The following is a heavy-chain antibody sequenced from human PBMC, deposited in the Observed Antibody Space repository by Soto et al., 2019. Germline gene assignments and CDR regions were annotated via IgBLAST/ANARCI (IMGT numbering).Heavy chain of an antibody. Sequence: VSCKASGCTFSSYAISWVRQAPGQGLEWMGGIIPIFGTANYAQKLQGRVTMTTDTSTSTAYMELRSLRSDDTAVYYCERDAAVGLFAYWGQGTLVTSPQ. V-gene: IGHV1-69*05. CDR2: IIPIFGTA. CDR3: ERDAAVGLFAY. J-gene: IGHJ4*02. CDR1: GCTFSSYA. D-gene: IGHD1-26*01.